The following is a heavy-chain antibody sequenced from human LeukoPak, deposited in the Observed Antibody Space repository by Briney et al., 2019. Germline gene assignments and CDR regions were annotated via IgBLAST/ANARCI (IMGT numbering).Heavy chain of an antibody. Sequence: PSETLSLTCTVSGGSISSYYWSWIRQPAGKGLEWIGRIYTSGSTNYNPSLKSRVTMSVDTSKNQFSLKLSSVTAADTAVYYCARDWLASDYYYYYYMDVWGKGTTVTVSS. D-gene: IGHD2-2*01. CDR3: ARDWLASDYYYYYYMDV. J-gene: IGHJ6*03. CDR2: IYTSGST. V-gene: IGHV4-4*07. CDR1: GGSISSYY.